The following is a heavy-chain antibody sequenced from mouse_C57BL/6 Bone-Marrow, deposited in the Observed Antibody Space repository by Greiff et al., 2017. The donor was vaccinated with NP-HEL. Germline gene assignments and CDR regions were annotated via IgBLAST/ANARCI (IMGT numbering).Heavy chain of an antibody. J-gene: IGHJ1*03. CDR1: GFTFSDYY. V-gene: IGHV5-12*01. CDR3: ARSLYYYGSSYDFDV. Sequence: EVQGVESGGGLVQPGGSLKLSCAASGFTFSDYYMYWVRQTPEKRLEWVAYISNGGGSTYYTDTVKGRFTISRDNSKNTLYLQMSRLKSEDTAMYYCARSLYYYGSSYDFDVWGTGTTVTVSS. CDR2: ISNGGGST. D-gene: IGHD1-1*01.